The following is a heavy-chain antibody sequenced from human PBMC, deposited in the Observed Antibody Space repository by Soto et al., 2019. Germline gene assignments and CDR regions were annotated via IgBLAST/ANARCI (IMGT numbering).Heavy chain of an antibody. CDR3: ARDGAVAGDSNFDY. CDR2: INAGNGNI. J-gene: IGHJ4*02. CDR1: GYTFTSFA. D-gene: IGHD6-19*01. Sequence: QVHLAQSGAEVKKPGASVKVSCKASGYTFTSFAIHWVRQAPGQGREWMGWINAGNGNIKHSQKFQHRVTITRDTSASTAYMELSSLRFEDTAVYYCARDGAVAGDSNFDYWGQGTLVTVSS. V-gene: IGHV1-3*01.